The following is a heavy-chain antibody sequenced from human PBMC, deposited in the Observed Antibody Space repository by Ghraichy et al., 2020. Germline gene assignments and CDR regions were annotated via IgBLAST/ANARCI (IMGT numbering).Heavy chain of an antibody. Sequence: ASVKVSCKASGYTFTGYYMHWVRQAPGQGLEWMGWINPNSGGTNYAQKFQGRVTMTRDTSISTAYMELSRLRSDDTAVYYCAMNYGGNSGDAFDIWGQGTMVTVSS. D-gene: IGHD4-23*01. J-gene: IGHJ3*02. CDR3: AMNYGGNSGDAFDI. CDR1: GYTFTGYY. CDR2: INPNSGGT. V-gene: IGHV1-2*02.